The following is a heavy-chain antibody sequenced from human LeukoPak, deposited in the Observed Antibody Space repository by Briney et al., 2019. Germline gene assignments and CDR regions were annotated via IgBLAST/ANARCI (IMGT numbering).Heavy chain of an antibody. D-gene: IGHD6-13*01. CDR3: ARGTSGIAAAGYFDY. CDR2: ISDSAGST. CDR1: GFTFSTYG. Sequence: GGSLRLSCAASGFTFSTYGMSWVRQAPGKGLEWVSAISDSAGSTYYADSVKGRFTISRDNSKNTLYLQMNSLRAEDTAMYYCARGTSGIAAAGYFDYWGQGTLVTVSS. V-gene: IGHV3-23*01. J-gene: IGHJ4*02.